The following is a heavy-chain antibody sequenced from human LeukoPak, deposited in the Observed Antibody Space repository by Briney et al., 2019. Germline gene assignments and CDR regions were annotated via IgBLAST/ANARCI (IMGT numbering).Heavy chain of an antibody. CDR3: ARDLLFISASYYDY. J-gene: IGHJ4*02. V-gene: IGHV1-69*04. CDR2: IIPILGIA. D-gene: IGHD3-10*02. Sequence: SVKVSCKASGGTFSSYAISWVRQAPGQGLEWMGRIIPILGIANYAQKFQGRVTITADKSTSTAYMELSSLRSEDTAVYYCARDLLFISASYYDYWGQGTLVTVSS. CDR1: GGTFSSYA.